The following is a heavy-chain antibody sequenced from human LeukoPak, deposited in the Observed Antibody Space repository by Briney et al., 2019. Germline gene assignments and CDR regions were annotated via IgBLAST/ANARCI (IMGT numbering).Heavy chain of an antibody. J-gene: IGHJ4*02. CDR1: GFTFSSYS. CDR3: AREGSYYYDSSGYYYGLDY. Sequence: GGSLRLSCAASGFTFSSYSMTWVRQAPGKGLEWVSSISSSSSYIYYADSVKGRFTISRDNAKNSLYLQMNSLRAEDTAVYYCAREGSYYYDSSGYYYGLDYWGQGTLVTVSS. V-gene: IGHV3-21*01. D-gene: IGHD3-22*01. CDR2: ISSSSSYI.